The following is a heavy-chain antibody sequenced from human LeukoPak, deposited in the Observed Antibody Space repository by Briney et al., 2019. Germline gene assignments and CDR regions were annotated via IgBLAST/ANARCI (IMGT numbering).Heavy chain of an antibody. D-gene: IGHD5-18*01. J-gene: IGHJ5*02. V-gene: IGHV1-8*03. CDR2: MNSNSGNT. Sequence: ASVKVSCKASGYTFTSYDINWVRQATGQGLEWMGWMNSNSGNTGYAQKFQGRVTITRNTSISTAYMELSSLRSDDTAVYYCARVERIQLWLLGWFDPWGQGTPVTVSS. CDR3: ARVERIQLWLLGWFDP. CDR1: GYTFTSYD.